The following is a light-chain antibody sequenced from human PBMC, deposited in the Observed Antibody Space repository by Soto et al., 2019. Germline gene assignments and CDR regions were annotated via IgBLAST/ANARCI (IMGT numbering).Light chain of an antibody. J-gene: IGLJ2*01. CDR1: SSDVGAYIY. Sequence: QSALTQPASVSGSPGQSITISCTGTSSDVGAYIYVSWFQQHPGTAPKLVIYEVDKRPSGVSNRISGSKSGNTASLTISGLQAEDEADYYCCSYTSSGAYVVFGGGTKLTVL. CDR2: EVD. V-gene: IGLV2-14*01. CDR3: CSYTSSGAYVV.